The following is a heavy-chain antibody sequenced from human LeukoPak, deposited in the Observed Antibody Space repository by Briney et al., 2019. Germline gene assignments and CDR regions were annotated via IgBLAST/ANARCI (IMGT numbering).Heavy chain of an antibody. V-gene: IGHV3-9*01. Sequence: GGSLRLTCAASGFTFDDYAMHWVRQAPGKGLEWVSGISWNSGSIGYADFVKGRFTISRDNAKNSLYLQMTSLRAEDTALYYCAKGLQQLVARDAFDIWGQGTMVTVSS. CDR1: GFTFDDYA. CDR3: AKGLQQLVARDAFDI. D-gene: IGHD6-13*01. CDR2: ISWNSGSI. J-gene: IGHJ3*02.